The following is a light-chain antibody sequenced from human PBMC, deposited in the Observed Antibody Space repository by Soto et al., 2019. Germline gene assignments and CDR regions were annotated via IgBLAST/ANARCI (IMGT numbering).Light chain of an antibody. V-gene: IGLV2-11*01. CDR3: CSFAGTSTI. CDR1: SSDVGGYSH. Sequence: QSALTQPRSVSGSPGQSVTISCTGSSSDVGGYSHVSWFQQHPGKAPKLMIYDVTKRPSGVPDRFSGSKSGNTASLTISGLQAEDASDYYCCSFAGTSTIFGGGTKLTVL. CDR2: DVT. J-gene: IGLJ2*01.